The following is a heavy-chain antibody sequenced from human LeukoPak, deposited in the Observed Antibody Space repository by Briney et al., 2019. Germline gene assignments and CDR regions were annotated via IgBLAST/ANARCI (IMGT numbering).Heavy chain of an antibody. J-gene: IGHJ6*02. V-gene: IGHV1-2*02. CDR2: INPNSGGT. CDR1: GYTFTGYY. D-gene: IGHD2-15*01. Sequence: ASVKVSCKASGYTFTGYYMHWVRQAPGQGLEWMGWINPNSGGTNYAQKFQGRVTMTRDTSISTAYMELSSLRSEDTAVYYCARDHCSGGSCYSGVGWDVWGQGTTVTVSS. CDR3: ARDHCSGGSCYSGVGWDV.